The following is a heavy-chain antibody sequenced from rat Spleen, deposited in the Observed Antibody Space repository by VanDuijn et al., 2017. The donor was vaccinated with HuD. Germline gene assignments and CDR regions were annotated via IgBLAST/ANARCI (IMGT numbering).Heavy chain of an antibody. CDR1: GFTFNNYW. CDR3: ARHYGGYSEYVMDA. J-gene: IGHJ4*01. Sequence: EVHLVESGGGQVQPGRSLKLSCVASGFTFNNYWMTWIRQAPKKGLEWVASISSGGGGTYYPDSVKGRFTISRDNAKSTLYLQMDSLRSEDTASYYCARHYGGYSEYVMDAWGQGASVTVSS. CDR2: ISSGGGGT. V-gene: IGHV5-25*01. D-gene: IGHD1-11*01.